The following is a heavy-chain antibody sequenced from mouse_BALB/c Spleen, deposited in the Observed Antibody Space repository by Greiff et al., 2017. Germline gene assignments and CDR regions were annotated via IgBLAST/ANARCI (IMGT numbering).Heavy chain of an antibody. Sequence: QVQLQQPGSVLVRPGASVKLSCKASGYTFTSSWMHWAKQRPGQGLEWIGEIHPNSGNTNYNEKFTGKAQLTVYTSSSTAYMQFSSLTTEDSAIYYCARRDGYAWFAYWGQGTLVTVAA. CDR3: ARRDGYAWFAY. CDR2: IHPNSGNT. J-gene: IGHJ3*01. V-gene: IGHV1S130*01. D-gene: IGHD2-2*01. CDR1: GYTFTSSW.